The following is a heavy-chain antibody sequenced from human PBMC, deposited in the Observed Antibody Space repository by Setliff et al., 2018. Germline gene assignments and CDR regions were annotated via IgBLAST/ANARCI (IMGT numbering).Heavy chain of an antibody. CDR3: ARDRADYVWGSYRPDYYYYHHGMDV. V-gene: IGHV3-43D*04. CDR1: GFTFDDYA. J-gene: IGHJ6*02. D-gene: IGHD3-16*02. Sequence: HPGGSLRLSCAASGFTFDDYAMHWVRQAPGKGLEWVSLISWDGGSTYYADSVKGRFTVSRDNGKRALYLQMNSLTADDTAVYYCARDRADYVWGSYRPDYYYYHHGMDVWGQGTTVTVSS. CDR2: ISWDGGST.